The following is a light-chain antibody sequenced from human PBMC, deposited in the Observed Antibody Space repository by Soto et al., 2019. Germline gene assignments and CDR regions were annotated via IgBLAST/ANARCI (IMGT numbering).Light chain of an antibody. J-gene: IGLJ1*01. CDR2: DVS. CDR1: SSDVAAYNY. V-gene: IGLV2-11*01. CDR3: SSDAGNYNYV. Sequence: QSALTQPRSVSGSPGQSVTISCTGTSSDVAAYNYVSWYQQHPGKAPKLLICDVSRRPSGVPDRFSGSKSGNTASLTISGLQAEDEADYYCSSDAGNYNYVFGTGTKLTVL.